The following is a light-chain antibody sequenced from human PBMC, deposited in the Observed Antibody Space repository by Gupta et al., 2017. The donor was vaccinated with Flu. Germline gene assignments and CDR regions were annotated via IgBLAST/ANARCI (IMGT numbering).Light chain of an antibody. Sequence: DLQMTQSPSSLSASVGDRVTITSRASQSISSYLNWYQQKPGKAPKRLIYAASSLQSGVPARFSGSGSGTNFTLKISSVEPEDVATYYCKQRERCPWTFGEGTTVEIK. CDR1: QSISSY. CDR2: AAS. CDR3: KQRERCPWT. J-gene: IGKJ1*01. V-gene: IGKV1-39*01.